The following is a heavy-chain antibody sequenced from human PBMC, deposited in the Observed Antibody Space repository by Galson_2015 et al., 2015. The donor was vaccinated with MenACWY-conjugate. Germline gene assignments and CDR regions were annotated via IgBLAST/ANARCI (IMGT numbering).Heavy chain of an antibody. Sequence: QSGAVEKKPGESLRISCKASGFNFITYWVGWVRQVPGIGLEWVGLISPIDSKTRYSPAFEGRVTISADNSITTAYLQWNSLQASDAAMYYCARHPPGGRCMDVWGQGTTVTVSS. CDR1: GFNFITYW. D-gene: IGHD1-26*01. J-gene: IGHJ6*02. V-gene: IGHV5-51*01. CDR2: ISPIDSKT. CDR3: ARHPPGGRCMDV.